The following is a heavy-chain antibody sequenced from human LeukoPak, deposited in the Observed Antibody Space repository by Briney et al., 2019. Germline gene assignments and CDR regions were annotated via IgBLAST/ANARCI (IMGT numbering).Heavy chain of an antibody. CDR3: AREYDYVWGSYRYRTGGFDY. CDR1: GGSIRSYY. CDR2: IYYSGST. J-gene: IGHJ4*02. D-gene: IGHD3-16*02. V-gene: IGHV4-59*12. Sequence: SETLSLTCTVSGGSIRSYYWSWIRQPPGKGLEWIGYIYYSGSTNYNPSLKSRVSISVDTSSNQFSLKLSSVTAADTAVYYCAREYDYVWGSYRYRTGGFDYWGQGTLVTVSS.